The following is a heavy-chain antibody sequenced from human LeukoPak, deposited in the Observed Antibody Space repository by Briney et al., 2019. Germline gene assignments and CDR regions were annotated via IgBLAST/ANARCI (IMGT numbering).Heavy chain of an antibody. CDR1: GFTFSSYA. CDR2: ISGSGGST. CDR3: ATGDSSGYYPYYFDY. D-gene: IGHD3-22*01. J-gene: IGHJ4*02. Sequence: GGPLRLSCTASGFTFSSYAMSWVRQAPGKGLEWVSAISGSGGSTYYADSVKARFTISRDNSKNTLYLQMNSLRAEDTAVYYCATGDSSGYYPYYFDYWGQGTLVTVSS. V-gene: IGHV3-23*01.